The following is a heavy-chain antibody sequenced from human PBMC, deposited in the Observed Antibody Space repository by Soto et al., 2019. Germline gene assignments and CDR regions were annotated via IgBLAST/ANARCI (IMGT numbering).Heavy chain of an antibody. CDR3: SRGRYGDY. D-gene: IGHD1-1*01. V-gene: IGHV1-18*01. J-gene: IGHJ4*02. CDR1: GYAFTTYG. Sequence: QVHLVQSGAEVKKPGASVKVSCKGSGYAFTTYGITWVRQAPGQGLEWMGWISAHNGNTNYAQKLQGRVTVTRDTSTSTAYMELRSMRSDDTAVYYCSRGRYGDYWGQGALVTVSS. CDR2: ISAHNGNT.